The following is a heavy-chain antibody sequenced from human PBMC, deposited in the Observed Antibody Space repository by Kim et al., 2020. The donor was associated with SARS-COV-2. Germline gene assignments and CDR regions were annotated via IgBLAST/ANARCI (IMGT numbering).Heavy chain of an antibody. J-gene: IGHJ4*02. V-gene: IGHV3-9*01. D-gene: IGHD6-13*01. CDR3: AKGFAAASRFDY. Sequence: GYADSVKGRFTHSRDNAKNSLYLQMNSLRAEDTALYYCAKGFAAASRFDYWGQGTLVTVSS.